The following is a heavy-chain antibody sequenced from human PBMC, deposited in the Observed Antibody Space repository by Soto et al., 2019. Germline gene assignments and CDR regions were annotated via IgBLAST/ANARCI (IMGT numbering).Heavy chain of an antibody. CDR2: INHSGST. CDR1: GGSFSGYY. J-gene: IGHJ6*02. V-gene: IGHV4-34*01. CDR3: ARGRSGLFYLSWIQPHLSDVMDV. D-gene: IGHD5-18*01. Sequence: PSETLSLTCAVYGGSFSGYYWSWIRQPPGKGLEWIGEINHSGSTNYNPSLKSRVTISVDTSKNQFSLKLSSVTAADTAVYYCARGRSGLFYLSWIQPHLSDVMDVWGQGTTDTVS.